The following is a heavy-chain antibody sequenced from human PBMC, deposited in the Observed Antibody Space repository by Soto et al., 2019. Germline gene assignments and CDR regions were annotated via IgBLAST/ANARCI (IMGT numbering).Heavy chain of an antibody. J-gene: IGHJ4*02. CDR2: IXXNAXXXXT. CDR1: GFTFGDYA. Sequence: LRLSCTTSGFTFGDYALSWVRQAPGKGLEWVXXIXXNAXXXXTXXAASVKGRFTISRDDSKSIAYLQMNSLRTEDTALYYCTRASSLDFDFWGQGTLVTVSS. D-gene: IGHD3-16*01. CDR3: TRASSLDFDF. V-gene: IGHV3-49*04.